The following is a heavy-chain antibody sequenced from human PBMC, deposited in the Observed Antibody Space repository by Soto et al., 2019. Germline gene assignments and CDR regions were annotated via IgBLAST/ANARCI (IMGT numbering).Heavy chain of an antibody. J-gene: IGHJ4*02. CDR1: GFTFSSYS. V-gene: IGHV3-21*01. Sequence: GGSLRLSCAASGFTFSSYSMNWVRQAPGKGLEWVSSISSSSSYIYYAASVKGRFTISRDNAKNSLYLQMNSLRAEDTAVYYCARDLGDAYFDYWGQGTLVTVSS. D-gene: IGHD2-21*02. CDR3: ARDLGDAYFDY. CDR2: ISSSSSYI.